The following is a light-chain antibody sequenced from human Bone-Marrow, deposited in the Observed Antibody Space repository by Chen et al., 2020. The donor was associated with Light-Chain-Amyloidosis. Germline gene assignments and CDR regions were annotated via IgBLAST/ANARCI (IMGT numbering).Light chain of an antibody. CDR2: EDS. CDR1: STDVGHYNL. J-gene: IGLJ2*01. V-gene: IGLV2-23*01. Sequence: QSALTQPASVAGSVGQPITIPCPGTSTDVGHYNLVSWYQQHPGEAPKLMIYEDSERPSGVSNRFSGSKSGNTASLTISGLQTEDQADYYCCSSSDTDTLIFGTGTRLTVL. CDR3: CSSSDTDTLI.